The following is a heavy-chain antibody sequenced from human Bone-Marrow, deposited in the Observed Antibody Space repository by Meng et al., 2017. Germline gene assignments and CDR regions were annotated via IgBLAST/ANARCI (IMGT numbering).Heavy chain of an antibody. CDR2: ISSSSSYI. D-gene: IGHD6-19*01. V-gene: IGHV3-21*02. Sequence: VRLVGSGGGLVRPGGSLRLSCAASGFTFSSYSMYWVRQAPGKGLEWVSSISSSSSYIYYADSVKGRFTISRDNAKNSLYLQMNSLRAEDTAVYYCARDRSSGWPIDYWGQGALVTVSS. CDR3: ARDRSSGWPIDY. CDR1: GFTFSSYS. J-gene: IGHJ4*02.